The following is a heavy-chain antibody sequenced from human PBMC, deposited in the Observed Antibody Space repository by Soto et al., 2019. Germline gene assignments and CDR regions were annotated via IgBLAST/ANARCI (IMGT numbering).Heavy chain of an antibody. V-gene: IGHV3-33*01. J-gene: IGHJ4*02. Sequence: QVQLVESGGGVVQPGRSLRLSCAASGFTFSSYGMHWVRQAPGKGLEWVAVIWYDGSNKYYADSVKGRFTISRDNSKNTLYLQMISLRAEYTAVYYYARDGYCSGGSGYSVPVFDYWGQGTLVTVSS. D-gene: IGHD2-15*01. CDR3: ARDGYCSGGSGYSVPVFDY. CDR1: GFTFSSYG. CDR2: IWYDGSNK.